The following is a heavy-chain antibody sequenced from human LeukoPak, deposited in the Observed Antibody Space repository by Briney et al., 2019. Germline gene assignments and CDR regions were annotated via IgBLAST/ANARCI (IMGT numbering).Heavy chain of an antibody. CDR1: GFPFSSYW. V-gene: IGHV3-74*01. J-gene: IGHJ4*02. Sequence: GGSLRLSCAASGFPFSSYWMHWVRQAPGKGLVWVSRINGDGRGTNYADSVEGRFTISRDNAKNTLYLKMNSLRAEDTAVYYCARQADSALYFDYWGQGTLVTVSS. CDR2: INGDGRGT. CDR3: ARQADSALYFDY.